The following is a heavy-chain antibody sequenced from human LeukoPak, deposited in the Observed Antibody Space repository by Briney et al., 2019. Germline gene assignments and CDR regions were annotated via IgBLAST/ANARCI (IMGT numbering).Heavy chain of an antibody. V-gene: IGHV3-30-3*01. D-gene: IGHD5-18*01. CDR1: GFTFSSYA. Sequence: GGSLRLSCAASGFTFSSYAMHWVRQAPGKGLEWVAVISYDGSNKYYADSVKGRFTISRDNSKNTLYLQMNSLRAEDTAVYYCAKEGYSYGYRFDYWGQGTLVTVSS. CDR3: AKEGYSYGYRFDY. J-gene: IGHJ4*02. CDR2: ISYDGSNK.